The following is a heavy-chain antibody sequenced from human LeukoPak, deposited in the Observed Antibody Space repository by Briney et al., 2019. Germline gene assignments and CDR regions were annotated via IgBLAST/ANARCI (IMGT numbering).Heavy chain of an antibody. Sequence: GGSLRLPCAASGFTFSNYDMSWVRQAPGKGLEWVAGFGGSGNTAHYADSVKGRFTISRDDSKSTLSLQMNSLRAEDTAIYYCARRLWWFDYWGQGTLVTVSS. V-gene: IGHV3-23*01. CDR1: GFTFSNYD. CDR3: ARRLWWFDY. CDR2: FGGSGNTA. D-gene: IGHD4/OR15-4a*01. J-gene: IGHJ4*02.